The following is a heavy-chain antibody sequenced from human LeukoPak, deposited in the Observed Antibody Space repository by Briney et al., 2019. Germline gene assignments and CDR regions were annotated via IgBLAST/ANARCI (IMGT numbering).Heavy chain of an antibody. Sequence: SETLSLTCTDSGGSISSYYWSWIRQPPGKGLEWIGYIYYSGSTNYNPSLKSRVTISVDTSKNQFSLKLSSVTAADTAVYYCARDDGVYSSGPYFQHWGQGTLVTVSS. V-gene: IGHV4-59*01. CDR2: IYYSGST. CDR3: ARDDGVYSSGPYFQH. J-gene: IGHJ1*01. D-gene: IGHD6-19*01. CDR1: GGSISSYY.